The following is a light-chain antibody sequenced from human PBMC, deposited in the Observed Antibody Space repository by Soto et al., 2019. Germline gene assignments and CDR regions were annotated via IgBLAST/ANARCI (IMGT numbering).Light chain of an antibody. J-gene: IGLJ1*01. CDR3: CSYAGSTTLYV. Sequence: QSALTQPASLSGSPGQSITISCTGTSSDVGSYNLVSWYQQHPGTAPKLMIYEAFKQPSGVSNRFSGSKSGDTASLTISGLQAEDEADYYCCSYAGSTTLYVFGTGTKVTVL. CDR1: SSDVGSYNL. V-gene: IGLV2-23*01. CDR2: EAF.